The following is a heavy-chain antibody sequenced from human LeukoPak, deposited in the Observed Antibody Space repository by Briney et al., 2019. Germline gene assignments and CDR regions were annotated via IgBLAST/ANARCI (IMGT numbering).Heavy chain of an antibody. J-gene: IGHJ4*02. CDR1: GFTFSSYA. CDR3: VKKLWQWLVQYSNDY. D-gene: IGHD6-19*01. V-gene: IGHV3-23*01. CDR2: ISGSGGST. Sequence: GGSLRLSCAASGFTFSSYAMSWVRQAPGKGLEWVSAISGSGGSTYYADSVKGRFTISRDNSKNTLYLQMNSLRAEDTAVYYCVKKLWQWLVQYSNDYWGQGTLVTVSS.